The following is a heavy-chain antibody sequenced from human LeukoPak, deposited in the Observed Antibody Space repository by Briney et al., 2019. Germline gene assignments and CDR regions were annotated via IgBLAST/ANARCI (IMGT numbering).Heavy chain of an antibody. CDR2: INHSRST. D-gene: IGHD3-3*01. Sequence: SETLSLTCAVYGGSFSGYYWSWIRQPPGKGLEWIGEINHSRSTNYNPSLKSRVTISVDTSKNQFSLKLSSVTAADTAVYYCAREQTDFKGAFDIWGQGTMVTVSS. CDR1: GGSFSGYY. V-gene: IGHV4-34*01. CDR3: AREQTDFKGAFDI. J-gene: IGHJ3*02.